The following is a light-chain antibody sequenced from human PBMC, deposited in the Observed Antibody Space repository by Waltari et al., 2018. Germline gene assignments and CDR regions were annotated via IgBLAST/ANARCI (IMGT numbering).Light chain of an antibody. CDR2: WAS. Sequence: DIVVTQSPDSVAVSLGERATINCQSSQSVLYNSNNMDYLAWYQQKPGQPRRLLIYWASTRESGVPDRFSGSGSGTDFTLTINTLQAEDMAVYYCQQYYSTPPAFGQGTRVEI. J-gene: IGKJ1*01. CDR1: QSVLYNSNNMDY. CDR3: QQYYSTPPA. V-gene: IGKV4-1*01.